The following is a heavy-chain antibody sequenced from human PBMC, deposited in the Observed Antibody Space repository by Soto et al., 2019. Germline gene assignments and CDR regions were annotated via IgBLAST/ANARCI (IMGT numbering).Heavy chain of an antibody. Sequence: GGSLRLSCAASGFTFSSYSMNWVRQAPGKGLEWVSSISSSSSYIYYADAVKGRFTISRDNAKNSLYLQMNSVRAEDTDVYYCAGAYSSSWYDAFDIWGQGTMVTVSS. CDR2: ISSSSSYI. D-gene: IGHD6-13*01. CDR3: AGAYSSSWYDAFDI. V-gene: IGHV3-21*01. CDR1: GFTFSSYS. J-gene: IGHJ3*02.